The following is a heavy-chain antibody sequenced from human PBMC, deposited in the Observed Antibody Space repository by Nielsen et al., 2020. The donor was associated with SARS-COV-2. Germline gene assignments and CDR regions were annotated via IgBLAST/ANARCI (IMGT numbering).Heavy chain of an antibody. Sequence: GGSLRLSCAASGFTFSSYAMSWARQAPGKGLEWVSAISGSGGSTYYADSVKGRFTISRDNSKNTLYLQMNSLRAEDTAVYYCATQATYYYESGVGYFDYWGQGTLVTVSS. CDR1: GFTFSSYA. CDR3: ATQATYYYESGVGYFDY. D-gene: IGHD3-22*01. J-gene: IGHJ4*02. V-gene: IGHV3-23*01. CDR2: ISGSGGST.